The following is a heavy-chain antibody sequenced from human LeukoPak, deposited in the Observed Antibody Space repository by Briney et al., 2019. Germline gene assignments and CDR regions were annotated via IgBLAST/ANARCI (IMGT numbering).Heavy chain of an antibody. J-gene: IGHJ4*02. CDR2: MNPKSGNT. D-gene: IGHD3-9*01. CDR3: ARAGDYDILTGYLFDY. V-gene: IGHV1-8*01. Sequence: ASVKVSCKASGYTFTSYDINWVRQATGQGLEWMGWMNPKSGNTGYAQKFQGRVTMTRSTSMSTAYMELSSLRSEDTAVYYCARAGDYDILTGYLFDYWGQGTLVTVSS. CDR1: GYTFTSYD.